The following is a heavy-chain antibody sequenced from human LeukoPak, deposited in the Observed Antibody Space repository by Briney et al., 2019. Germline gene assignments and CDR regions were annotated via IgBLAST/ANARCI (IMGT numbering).Heavy chain of an antibody. CDR3: ARVDGSPDY. CDR2: VNLKSGYT. V-gene: IGHV1-8*03. J-gene: IGHJ4*02. D-gene: IGHD2-15*01. Sequence: ASVKVSCKASGYTFTKFDINWVRQATGQGLEWMGWVNLKSGYTGYAQKFQGRLTITRGTSINTAYMELSSLRSEDTAVYYCARVDGSPDYWGQGTLVTVSS. CDR1: GYTFTKFD.